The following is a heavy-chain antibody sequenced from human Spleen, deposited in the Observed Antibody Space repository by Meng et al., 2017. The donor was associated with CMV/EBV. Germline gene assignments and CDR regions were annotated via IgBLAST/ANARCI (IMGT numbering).Heavy chain of an antibody. D-gene: IGHD6-19*01. V-gene: IGHV4-39*07. Sequence: SETLSLTCTVSGGSISSSSYYWGWIRQPPGKGLEWIGEINHSGTTSYNPSLKSRVTISVDTSKNQFSLKLSSVSAADTAVYYCATSGWSRLLYWGQGTLVTVSS. CDR2: INHSGTT. J-gene: IGHJ4*02. CDR1: GGSISSSSYY. CDR3: ATSGWSRLLY.